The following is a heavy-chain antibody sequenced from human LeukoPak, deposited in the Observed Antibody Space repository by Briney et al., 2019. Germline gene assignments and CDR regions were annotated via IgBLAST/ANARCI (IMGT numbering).Heavy chain of an antibody. V-gene: IGHV3-23*01. CDR3: AKDLFALAYYYYYGMDV. CDR1: GLTFSSHW. CDR2: ISGSGGSI. Sequence: GGSLGLSCAASGLTFSSHWMHWVRQAPGKGLEWVSAISGSGGSIYYADSVKGRFTISRDNSKNTLYLQMNSLRAEDTAVYYCAKDLFALAYYYYYGMDVWGQGTTVTVSS. J-gene: IGHJ6*02. D-gene: IGHD2-21*01.